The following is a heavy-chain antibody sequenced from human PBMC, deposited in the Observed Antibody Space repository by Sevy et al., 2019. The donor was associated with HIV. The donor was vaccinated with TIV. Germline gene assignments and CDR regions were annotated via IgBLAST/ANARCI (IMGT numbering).Heavy chain of an antibody. Sequence: GGYLRLSCAASGVTFNIYSMNWVRQAPGKGLEWVSSISSSSSYIYYADSLKGRFTVSRDNAKNSLYLQMNSLRAEYTAVYYCARASQQLVLLREYYFDYWGLGTLVTVSS. V-gene: IGHV3-21*03. CDR1: GVTFNIYS. CDR2: ISSSSSYI. J-gene: IGHJ4*02. D-gene: IGHD6-13*01. CDR3: ARASQQLVLLREYYFDY.